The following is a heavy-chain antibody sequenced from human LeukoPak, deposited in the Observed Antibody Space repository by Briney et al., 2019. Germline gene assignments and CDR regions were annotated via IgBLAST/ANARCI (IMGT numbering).Heavy chain of an antibody. CDR3: AGGRLWFGELLPDY. D-gene: IGHD3-10*01. CDR1: GYTLTELS. CDR2: ISAYNGNT. J-gene: IGHJ4*02. Sequence: ASVKVSCKVSGYTLTELSMHWVRQAPGQGLEWMGWISAYNGNTNYAQKLQGRVTMTTDTSTSTAYMELRSLRSDDTAVYYCAGGRLWFGELLPDYWGQGTLVTVSS. V-gene: IGHV1-18*01.